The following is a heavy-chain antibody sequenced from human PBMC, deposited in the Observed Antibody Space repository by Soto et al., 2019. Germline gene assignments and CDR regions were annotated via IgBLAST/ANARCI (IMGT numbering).Heavy chain of an antibody. Sequence: GGSLRLSCALSGFTFDNYAVHWVRQAPGKGLEWVSGISSNSGRIGYADSVKGRFTISRDNAKNSLYLQMNSLRVEDTALYYCVKGDYYESSGYFYNYYFDYWGQGTLVTVSS. CDR3: VKGDYYESSGYFYNYYFDY. V-gene: IGHV3-9*01. J-gene: IGHJ4*02. D-gene: IGHD3-22*01. CDR2: ISSNSGRI. CDR1: GFTFDNYA.